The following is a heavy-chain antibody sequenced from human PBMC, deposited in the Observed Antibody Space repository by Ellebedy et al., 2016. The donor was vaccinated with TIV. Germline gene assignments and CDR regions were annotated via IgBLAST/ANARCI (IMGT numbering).Heavy chain of an antibody. CDR3: AKVQGNILTGYFDPPFYYYAMDV. D-gene: IGHD3-9*01. CDR2: LSGSGGTT. CDR1: GFTFSSYA. V-gene: IGHV3-23*01. J-gene: IGHJ6*02. Sequence: GGSLRLSXAASGFTFSSYAMSWVRQAPGKGLEWVSVLSGSGGTTYYADSVKGWFTISRDNSKNTVYLQMNSLRAEDTAVYYCAKVQGNILTGYFDPPFYYYAMDVWGQGTTVTVSS.